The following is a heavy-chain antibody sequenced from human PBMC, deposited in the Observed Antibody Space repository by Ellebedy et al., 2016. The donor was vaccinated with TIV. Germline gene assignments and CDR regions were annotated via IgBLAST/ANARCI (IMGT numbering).Heavy chain of an antibody. J-gene: IGHJ4*02. D-gene: IGHD3-22*01. V-gene: IGHV3-23*01. Sequence: GESLKISCAGSGFTFYSHAMCWVRQTPGKGLEWVSVISAGGDSTEYGDSVKGRFTISRDNSENTLYLQMNSLRVEDTAVYYCVKLDSSGYYYGRLDYWGQGTLVTVSS. CDR1: GFTFYSHA. CDR3: VKLDSSGYYYGRLDY. CDR2: ISAGGDST.